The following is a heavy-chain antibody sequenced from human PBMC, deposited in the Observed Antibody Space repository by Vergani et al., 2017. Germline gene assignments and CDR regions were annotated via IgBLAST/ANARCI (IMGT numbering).Heavy chain of an antibody. Sequence: EVQLLESGGDLVQPGGSLRLSCAASGFTFNHYAMNWVRQAPGKGLERVSGISGSGGSTYYAGSVKGRLTISRDSSKNTLYLQMNSLSAGDTAVYYCAKTNPRNSGYDYLYYYHAMDVWGQGTTVTVSS. V-gene: IGHV3-23*01. CDR2: ISGSGGST. CDR3: AKTNPRNSGYDYLYYYHAMDV. D-gene: IGHD5-12*01. CDR1: GFTFNHYA. J-gene: IGHJ6*02.